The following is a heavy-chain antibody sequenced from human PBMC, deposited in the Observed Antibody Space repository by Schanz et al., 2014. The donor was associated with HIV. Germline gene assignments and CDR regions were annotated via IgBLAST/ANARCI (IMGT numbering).Heavy chain of an antibody. J-gene: IGHJ4*02. V-gene: IGHV1-69*01. CDR1: GDTFSSFG. CDR3: ARVSGWSSFDY. Sequence: QVQLVQSGAELRKPGSSVKVSCKTSGDTFSSFGINWVRQAPGQGLEWMGGMIPILDAPNYAQKFQGRVTIAADESASTAYMELNSLRSDDTAVYYCARVSGWSSFDYWGQGTLVIVSS. D-gene: IGHD6-13*01. CDR2: MIPILDAP.